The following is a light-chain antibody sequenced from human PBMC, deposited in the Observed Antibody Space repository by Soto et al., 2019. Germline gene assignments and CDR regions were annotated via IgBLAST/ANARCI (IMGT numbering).Light chain of an antibody. CDR2: DVS. CDR3: SSYTTSNTRQIV. J-gene: IGLJ1*01. CDR1: SSDVGGYNY. Sequence: QSVLTQPASGSGSPGQSITISCTGTSSDVGGYNYVSWYQHHPGEAPKLMIYDVSNRPSGVSNRFSGSKSGNTASLTISGLQPEDEADYYCSSYTTSNTRQIVFGTGTKVTVL. V-gene: IGLV2-14*03.